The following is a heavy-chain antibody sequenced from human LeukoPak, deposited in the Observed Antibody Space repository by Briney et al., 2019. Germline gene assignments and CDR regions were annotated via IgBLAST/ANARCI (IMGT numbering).Heavy chain of an antibody. CDR3: ARDGSWGYFDY. CDR2: IYYSGSA. CDR1: GGSISDYS. D-gene: IGHD6-13*01. Sequence: PSETLSLTCTVSGGSISDYSWSWIRQPPGKGLEWIGSIYYSGSANHNPSLKSRVTISRDTSKNQFSLKLTSVTTADTAVYYCARDGSWGYFDYWGQGTLVTVSS. J-gene: IGHJ4*02. V-gene: IGHV4-59*01.